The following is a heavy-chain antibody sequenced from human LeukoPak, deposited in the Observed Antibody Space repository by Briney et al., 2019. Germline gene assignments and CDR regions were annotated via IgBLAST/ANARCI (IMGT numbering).Heavy chain of an antibody. Sequence: SETLSLTCAVSGGSISSYYWSWIRQPAGKGLEWIGRIYTSGSTNYNPSLKSRVTMSVDTSKNQFSLKLSSVTAADTAVYYCARDHCSGGSCYFPLDYWGQGTLVTVSS. D-gene: IGHD2-15*01. CDR2: IYTSGST. CDR1: GGSISSYY. V-gene: IGHV4-4*07. CDR3: ARDHCSGGSCYFPLDY. J-gene: IGHJ4*02.